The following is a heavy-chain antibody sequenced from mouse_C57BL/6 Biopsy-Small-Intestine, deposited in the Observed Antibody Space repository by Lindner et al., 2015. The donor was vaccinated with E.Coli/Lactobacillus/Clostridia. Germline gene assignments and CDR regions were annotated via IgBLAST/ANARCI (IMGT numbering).Heavy chain of an antibody. J-gene: IGHJ3*01. CDR1: GYTFTDFN. Sequence: VQLQESGPELVKPGASVKMSCKASGYTFTDFNIRWVKQSPGKSLDWIGYINPKSGDATYNQKFKDKATLTVNKSSSTAYMELRSLTSEDSAVYYCARPKLEGFAYWGQGTLVTVSA. V-gene: IGHV1-22*01. CDR2: INPKSGDA. CDR3: ARPKLEGFAY.